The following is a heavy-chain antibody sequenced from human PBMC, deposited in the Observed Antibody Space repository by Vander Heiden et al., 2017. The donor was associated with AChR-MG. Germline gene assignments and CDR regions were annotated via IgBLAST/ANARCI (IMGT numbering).Heavy chain of an antibody. CDR2: IKQDGSEK. V-gene: IGHV3-7*01. D-gene: IGHD1-26*01. CDR3: ARTPRWEHHFDY. Sequence: EVQLVESGGGLVQPGGSLRLSCAASGFTFSRYWMSWVRQDPGKGLEWVANIKQDGSEKYYVDSVKGRFTISRDNAKNSLYLQMNSLRAEDTAVYYCARTPRWEHHFDYWGQGTLVTVSS. J-gene: IGHJ4*02. CDR1: GFTFSRYW.